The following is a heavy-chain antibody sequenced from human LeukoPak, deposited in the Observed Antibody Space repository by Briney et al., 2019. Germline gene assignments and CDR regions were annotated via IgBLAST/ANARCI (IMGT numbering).Heavy chain of an antibody. CDR1: GFTFSTYA. J-gene: IGHJ4*02. Sequence: GGSLRLSCAASGFTFSTYAMTWVRQPPGKGLEWVSSISSSGGNTYYAYSMKGRFTISRDNSKNTLYLQLNSLRVEDTAVYYCAKTYYYDSSGYYSFPYWGQGTLVTVSS. D-gene: IGHD3-22*01. V-gene: IGHV3-23*01. CDR3: AKTYYYDSSGYYSFPY. CDR2: ISSSGGNT.